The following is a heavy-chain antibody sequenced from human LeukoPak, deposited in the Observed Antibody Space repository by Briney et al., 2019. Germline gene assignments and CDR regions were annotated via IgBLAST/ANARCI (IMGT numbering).Heavy chain of an antibody. CDR2: IYTSGST. D-gene: IGHD3-22*01. J-gene: IGHJ6*03. Sequence: PSETLSLTCTVSGGSISSYYWSWIRQPPGKGLEWIGHIYTSGSTNYNPSLKSRVTISVDTSKNQFSLKLSSVTAADTAVYYCARYRDDSSGYNYYMDVWGKGTTVTVSS. CDR1: GGSISSYY. CDR3: ARYRDDSSGYNYYMDV. V-gene: IGHV4-4*09.